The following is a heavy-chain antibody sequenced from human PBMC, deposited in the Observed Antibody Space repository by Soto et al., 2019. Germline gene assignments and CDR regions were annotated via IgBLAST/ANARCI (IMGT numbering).Heavy chain of an antibody. D-gene: IGHD6-13*01. V-gene: IGHV1-18*01. Sequence: ASVKVSCKASGYTFTSYGISWVRQAPGQGLEWMGWISAYNDNRNYAQKLQGRVTMTTDTSTSTAYMELRSLRSDDTAVYYCARTDSRPQDFDYWGQGTLVTVSS. J-gene: IGHJ4*02. CDR3: ARTDSRPQDFDY. CDR2: ISAYNDNR. CDR1: GYTFTSYG.